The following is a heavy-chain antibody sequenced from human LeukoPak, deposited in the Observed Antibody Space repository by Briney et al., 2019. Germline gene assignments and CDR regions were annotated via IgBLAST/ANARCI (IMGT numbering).Heavy chain of an antibody. V-gene: IGHV1-69*13. CDR2: IIPIFGTA. J-gene: IGHJ4*02. CDR1: GGTFSSYA. CDR3: ARVPVGQYCTNGVCYVIDY. D-gene: IGHD2-8*01. Sequence: SVKVSCKASGGTFSSYAISWVRQAPGQGLEWMGGIIPIFGTANYAQKFQGRVTITADESTSTAYMELSSLRSEDTAVYYCARVPVGQYCTNGVCYVIDYWGQGTLVTVS.